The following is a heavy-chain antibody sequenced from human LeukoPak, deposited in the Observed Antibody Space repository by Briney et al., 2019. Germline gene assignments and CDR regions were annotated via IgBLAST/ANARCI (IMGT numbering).Heavy chain of an antibody. J-gene: IGHJ3*01. CDR3: ARPLYTAAYDL. V-gene: IGHV3-7*01. D-gene: IGHD2-21*02. CDR2: MKGDGSEV. Sequence: GGSLRLSCAASGFTFSSYWMHWFRQAPGKGQVWVANMKGDGSEVHYVDSVKGRFTISRDNAKNSLYLQMNSLRDEDTAVYYCARPLYTAAYDLWGQGTMVTVSS. CDR1: GFTFSSYW.